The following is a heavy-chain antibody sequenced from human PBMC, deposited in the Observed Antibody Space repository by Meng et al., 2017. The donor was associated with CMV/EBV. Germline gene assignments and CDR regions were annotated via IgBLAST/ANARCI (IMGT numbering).Heavy chain of an antibody. J-gene: IGHJ6*02. CDR3: AREDYYYYYGMDV. Sequence: GESLKISCAASGFTFSSYWMHWVRQAPGKGLVWVSRINSDGSSTSYADSVKGRFTISRDNDKNTLYLQMNSLRAEDTAVYYCAREDYYYYYGMDVWGQGTTVTVSS. CDR1: GFTFSSYW. CDR2: INSDGSST. V-gene: IGHV3-74*01.